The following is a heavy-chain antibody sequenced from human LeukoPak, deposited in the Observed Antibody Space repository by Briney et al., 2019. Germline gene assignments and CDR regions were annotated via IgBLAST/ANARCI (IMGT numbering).Heavy chain of an antibody. Sequence: PSETLSLTCAVYGGSFSGYYWGWIRQPPGKGLEWIGEINHSGSTNYNPSLKSRVTISVDTSKNQFSLKLSSVTAADTAVYYCARGVLGFFDYWGQGTLVTVSS. CDR2: INHSGST. D-gene: IGHD3-16*01. CDR1: GGSFSGYY. J-gene: IGHJ4*02. V-gene: IGHV4-34*01. CDR3: ARGVLGFFDY.